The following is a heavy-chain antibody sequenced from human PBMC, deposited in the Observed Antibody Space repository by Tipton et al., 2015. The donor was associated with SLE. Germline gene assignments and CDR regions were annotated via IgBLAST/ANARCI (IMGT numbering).Heavy chain of an antibody. Sequence: GSLRLSCTASGFTFSSYGMSWVRQAPGKGLEWVSAISGSGGSTYYADSVKGRFTISRDNSKNTLYLQMNSLRAEDTAVYYCAKFSWGIIVGAAALDYWGQGTLVTVSS. D-gene: IGHD1-26*01. CDR1: GFTFSSYG. J-gene: IGHJ4*02. V-gene: IGHV3-23*01. CDR2: ISGSGGST. CDR3: AKFSWGIIVGAAALDY.